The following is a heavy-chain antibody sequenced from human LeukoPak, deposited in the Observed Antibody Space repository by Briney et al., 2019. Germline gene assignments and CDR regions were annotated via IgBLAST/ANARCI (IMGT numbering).Heavy chain of an antibody. J-gene: IGHJ4*02. Sequence: ASVKVSCKASGYTFTGYYMHWVRQAPGQGLEWMGWINPNSGGTNYAQKFQGRVTMTRDTSISTAYMELSRLRSDDTAVYYCARDRLKLWGLDYWGQGTLVTVSS. CDR1: GYTFTGYY. CDR3: ARDRLKLWGLDY. D-gene: IGHD5-18*01. CDR2: INPNSGGT. V-gene: IGHV1-2*02.